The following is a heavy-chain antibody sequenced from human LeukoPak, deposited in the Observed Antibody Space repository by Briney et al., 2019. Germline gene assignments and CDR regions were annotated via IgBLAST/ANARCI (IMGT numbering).Heavy chain of an antibody. CDR2: VNTDGSST. Sequence: GGSLRLSCAASGFTFSTSWMHWVRQAPGKGLVWVSRVNTDGSSTSYADSVKGRFTISRDNAKNTLYLQMNSLRAEDTAVYYCASGSGSYFPGYWGQGTLVTVSS. J-gene: IGHJ4*02. V-gene: IGHV3-74*01. CDR1: GFTFSTSW. CDR3: ASGSGSYFPGY. D-gene: IGHD3-10*01.